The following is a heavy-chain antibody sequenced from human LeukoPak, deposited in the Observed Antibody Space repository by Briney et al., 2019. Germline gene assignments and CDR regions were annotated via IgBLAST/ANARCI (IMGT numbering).Heavy chain of an antibody. CDR1: GFTFSSYS. D-gene: IGHD2-2*02. V-gene: IGHV3-21*01. CDR2: ISSSSSYI. CDR3: ARGEVGYCSSTSCYTGDY. Sequence: PGGSLRLSCAASGFTFSSYSMNWVRQAPGKGLEWVSSISSSSSYIYYADSVKGRFTISRDNAKNSLYLQMNSLRAEDTAVYYCARGEVGYCSSTSCYTGDYWGQGTLVTVSS. J-gene: IGHJ4*02.